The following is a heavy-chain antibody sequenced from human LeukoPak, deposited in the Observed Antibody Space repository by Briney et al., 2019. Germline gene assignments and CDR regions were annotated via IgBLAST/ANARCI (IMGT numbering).Heavy chain of an antibody. D-gene: IGHD3-10*01. J-gene: IGHJ4*02. CDR2: ISWNSGSI. Sequence: GGSLRLSCAASGFTFDDYAMHWVRQAPGKGLEWVSGISWNSGSIGYADPVKGRFTISRDNAKNSLYLQMNSLRAEDTALYYCAKDIKGYGSSFDYWGQGTLVTVSS. CDR3: AKDIKGYGSSFDY. V-gene: IGHV3-9*01. CDR1: GFTFDDYA.